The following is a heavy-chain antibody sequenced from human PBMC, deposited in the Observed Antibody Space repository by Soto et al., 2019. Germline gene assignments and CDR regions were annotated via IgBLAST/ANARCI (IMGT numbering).Heavy chain of an antibody. J-gene: IGHJ4*02. Sequence: QVQLVQSGAEVKKPGSSVKVSCKASGGTFSSYSISWVRQAPGQGLEWMGRIIPILGIANYAQKFQGRVTITADKSLSIAYMGLSSLRSEDTAVYYCASSSRVLLDYWGQGTLVTVSS. CDR2: IIPILGIA. D-gene: IGHD3-10*01. V-gene: IGHV1-69*02. CDR3: ASSSRVLLDY. CDR1: GGTFSSYS.